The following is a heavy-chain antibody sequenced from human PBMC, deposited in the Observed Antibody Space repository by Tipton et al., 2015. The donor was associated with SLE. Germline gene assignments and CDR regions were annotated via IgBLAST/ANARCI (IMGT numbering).Heavy chain of an antibody. Sequence: GSLRLSCAASGFTFSSYSMNWVRQAPGKGLEWVSSISSSSSYIYYADSVKGRFTISRDNAKNSLYLQMNSLRAEDTAVYYCAREGGNSGAFDYWGQGTLVPVSS. CDR3: AREGGNSGAFDY. CDR2: ISSSSSYI. V-gene: IGHV3-21*03. CDR1: GFTFSSYS. J-gene: IGHJ4*02. D-gene: IGHD4-23*01.